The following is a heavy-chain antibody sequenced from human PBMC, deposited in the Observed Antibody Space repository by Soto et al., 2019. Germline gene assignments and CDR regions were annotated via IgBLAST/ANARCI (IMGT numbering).Heavy chain of an antibody. Sequence: QVHLVQSGAEVRKPGASVKVSCKASGYTFSRYAMPWVRQAPGQRLEWMGWINAGYGNTKSSQKFQDRVTISRDTSASTAYMELTSLRSEDTAVYYCARDTGDGTFDFWGQGTLVTVSS. CDR3: ARDTGDGTFDF. V-gene: IGHV1-3*01. CDR1: GYTFSRYA. CDR2: INAGYGNT. J-gene: IGHJ4*02. D-gene: IGHD7-27*01.